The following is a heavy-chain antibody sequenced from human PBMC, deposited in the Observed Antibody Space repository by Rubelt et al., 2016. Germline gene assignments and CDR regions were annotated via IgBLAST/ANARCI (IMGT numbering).Heavy chain of an antibody. Sequence: VRQAPGQGLEWMGIINPSGGSTSYAQKFQGRVTMTRDTSTSTVYMELSSLRSEDTAVYYCARGSTDPSWTYYFDYWGQGTLVTVSS. CDR3: ARGSTDPSWTYYFDY. V-gene: IGHV1-46*03. CDR2: INPSGGST. J-gene: IGHJ4*02. D-gene: IGHD6-13*01.